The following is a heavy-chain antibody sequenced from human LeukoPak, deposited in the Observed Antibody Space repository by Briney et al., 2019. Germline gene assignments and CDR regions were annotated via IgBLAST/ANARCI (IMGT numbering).Heavy chain of an antibody. D-gene: IGHD3-10*01. CDR3: ARKKMVRGAASVGYYYYYMDV. V-gene: IGHV1-2*06. Sequence: ASVKVSCKASGYTFTGYYMHWVRQAPGQGLEWMGRINPNSGGTNYAQKFQGRVTMTRDTSTSTAYMELSRLRSDDTAVYYCARKKMVRGAASVGYYYYYMDVWGKETTVTVSS. CDR2: INPNSGGT. J-gene: IGHJ6*03. CDR1: GYTFTGYY.